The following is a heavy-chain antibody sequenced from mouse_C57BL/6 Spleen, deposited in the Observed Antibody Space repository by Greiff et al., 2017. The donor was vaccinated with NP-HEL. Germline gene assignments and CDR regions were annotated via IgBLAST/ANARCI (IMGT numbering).Heavy chain of an antibody. Sequence: ESGPGLVKPSQSLSLTCSVTGYSITSGYYWNWIRQFPGNKLEWMGYISYDGSNNYNPSLKNRISITRDTSKNQFFLKLNSVTTEDTATYYCARDYGNYEPYWGQGTLVTVSA. CDR3: ARDYGNYEPY. V-gene: IGHV3-6*01. J-gene: IGHJ3*01. CDR2: ISYDGSN. D-gene: IGHD2-1*01. CDR1: GYSITSGYY.